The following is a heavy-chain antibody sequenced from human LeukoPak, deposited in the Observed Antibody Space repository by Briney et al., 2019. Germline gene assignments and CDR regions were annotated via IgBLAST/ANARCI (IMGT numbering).Heavy chain of an antibody. D-gene: IGHD3-10*01. V-gene: IGHV4-39*07. Sequence: PSETLSLTCTVSGGSISSSSYYWGWIRQPPGKGLEWIGSIYYSGSTYYNPSLKSRVTISVDTSKNQFSLKLSSVTAADTAVYYCARGYYYGSGSHYYYYHMDVWGRGTTVTVSS. CDR2: IYYSGST. J-gene: IGHJ6*03. CDR1: GGSISSSSYY. CDR3: ARGYYYGSGSHYYYYHMDV.